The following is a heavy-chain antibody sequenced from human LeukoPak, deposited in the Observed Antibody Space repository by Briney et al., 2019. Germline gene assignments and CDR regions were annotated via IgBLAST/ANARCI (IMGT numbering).Heavy chain of an antibody. J-gene: IGHJ5*02. D-gene: IGHD4-23*01. CDR1: GYSFTNHW. V-gene: IGHV5-51*01. Sequence: GEFLKISCKGSGYSFTNHWIGWARQMPGKGLEWLGIIYPGDSDTRYSPSFQGQVTISADKSIATAYLQWSSLKMSDTATYYCAGIPNAATPPNWLNPWGQGTLVTVSS. CDR2: IYPGDSDT. CDR3: AGIPNAATPPNWLNP.